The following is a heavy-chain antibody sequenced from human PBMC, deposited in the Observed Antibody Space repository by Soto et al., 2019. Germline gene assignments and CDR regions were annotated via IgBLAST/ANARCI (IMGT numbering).Heavy chain of an antibody. CDR1: GLTINDYA. CDR3: ARRPDGFDL. D-gene: IGHD1-1*01. J-gene: IGHJ3*01. Sequence: ELLESGGGFVQPGGSLRLSCVASGLTINDYAMNWVRQAPGKGLEWVAGFGGSGPSTYYAESVKGRFSISRDETKNTFFLQMNSLRVDDTAVYYCARRPDGFDLWGQGTMVTVSS. CDR2: FGGSGPST. V-gene: IGHV3-23*01.